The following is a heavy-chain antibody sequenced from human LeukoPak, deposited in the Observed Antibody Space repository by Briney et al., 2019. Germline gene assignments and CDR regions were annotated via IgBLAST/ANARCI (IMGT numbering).Heavy chain of an antibody. CDR1: GFTFSSYG. Sequence: PGGTLRLSCAASGFTFSSYGMSWVRQAPGKGLEWVSYVSATGYTTSYADSVKGRFTISRDNSKNTLYLQMNSLRAEDTAVYYCALNRGSGWYFHYWGQGTLVTVSS. V-gene: IGHV3-23*01. J-gene: IGHJ4*02. D-gene: IGHD6-19*01. CDR3: ALNRGSGWYFHY. CDR2: VSATGYTT.